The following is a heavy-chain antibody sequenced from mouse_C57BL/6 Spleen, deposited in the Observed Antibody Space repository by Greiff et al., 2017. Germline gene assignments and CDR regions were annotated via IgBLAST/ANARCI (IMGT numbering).Heavy chain of an antibody. Sequence: QVQLQQPGAELVRPGSSVKLSCKASGYTFTSYWMHWVKQRPIQGLEWIGNIDPSDSETPYNQKFKDKATLTVDKSSSTAYMQLSSLTSEDSAVYVCARANYSNYGYYYAMDYWGQGTSVTVSS. CDR3: ARANYSNYGYYYAMDY. V-gene: IGHV1-52*01. J-gene: IGHJ4*01. CDR1: GYTFTSYW. D-gene: IGHD2-5*01. CDR2: IDPSDSET.